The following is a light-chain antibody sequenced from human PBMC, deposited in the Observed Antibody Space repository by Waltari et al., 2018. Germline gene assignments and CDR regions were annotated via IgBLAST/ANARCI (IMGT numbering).Light chain of an antibody. CDR2: DVT. Sequence: QSALTQPASVSASPGQSITISCKGTSSDIGSYNLVSWYQQHPGKAPKVMIYDVTNRPSGVSNRFSGSKSGYTASLTVSGLQAEDESDYYCCSYAGDSLWVFGGGTKLTVL. V-gene: IGLV2-23*02. CDR1: SSDIGSYNL. CDR3: CSYAGDSLWV. J-gene: IGLJ3*02.